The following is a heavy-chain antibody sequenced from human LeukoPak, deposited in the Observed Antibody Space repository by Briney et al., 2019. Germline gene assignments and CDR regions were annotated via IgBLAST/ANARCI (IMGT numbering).Heavy chain of an antibody. V-gene: IGHV4-38-2*02. CDR3: ARDLAGNFDY. J-gene: IGHJ4*02. Sequence: SETLSLTCTVSGYSISSGYYWGWIRQPPGKGLEWIGYIYYSGSTYYNPSLKSRVTISVDTSKNQFSLKLSSVTAADTAVYYCARDLAGNFDYWGQGTLVTVSS. D-gene: IGHD1-26*01. CDR1: GYSISSGYY. CDR2: IYYSGST.